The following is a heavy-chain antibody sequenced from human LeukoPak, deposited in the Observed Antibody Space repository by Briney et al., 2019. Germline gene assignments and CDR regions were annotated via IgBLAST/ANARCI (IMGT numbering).Heavy chain of an antibody. CDR3: STDPRLLIY. D-gene: IGHD2-8*01. J-gene: IGHJ4*01. V-gene: IGHV3-11*01. CDR1: GFSFSDSY. Sequence: KSGGSLRLSCVVSGFSFSDSYMTWIRQTPGKGLESIAYISGSGHDIYYTDSVKGRFTISRDNAKDSLYLQMNGLRPEDTALYYCSTDPRLLIYWGHGTLVTVSS. CDR2: ISGSGHDI.